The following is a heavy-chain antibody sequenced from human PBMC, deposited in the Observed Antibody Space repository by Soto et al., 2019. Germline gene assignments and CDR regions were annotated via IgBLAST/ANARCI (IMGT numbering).Heavy chain of an antibody. CDR1: GFTFSTYA. CDR2: ISGSGGNT. D-gene: IGHD3-22*01. V-gene: IGHV3-23*01. J-gene: IGHJ4*02. CDR3: ARDSASGYPKYYFDY. Sequence: GVSLRLSCAASGFTFSTYAMSWVRQAPGKGLEWVSAISGSGGNTYYADSVKGRFTISRDNSKNTLYLQMNSLRAEDTAVYYCARDSASGYPKYYFDYWGQGTLVTVSS.